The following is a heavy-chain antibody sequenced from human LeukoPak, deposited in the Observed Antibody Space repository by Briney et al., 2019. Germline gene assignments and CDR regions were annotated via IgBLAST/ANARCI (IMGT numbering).Heavy chain of an antibody. J-gene: IGHJ4*02. Sequence: GASVKVSCKASGYTFTSYDINWVRQATGQGLEWMGWMNPNSGNTGYAQKFQGRVTITRNTSISTAYMELSSLRSEDTAVYYCARAGHFWSGSYGFDDWGQGTLVTVSS. CDR1: GYTFTSYD. V-gene: IGHV1-8*03. D-gene: IGHD3-3*02. CDR3: ARAGHFWSGSYGFDD. CDR2: MNPNSGNT.